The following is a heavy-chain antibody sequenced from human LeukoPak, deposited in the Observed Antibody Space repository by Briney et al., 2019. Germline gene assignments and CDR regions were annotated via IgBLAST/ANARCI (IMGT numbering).Heavy chain of an antibody. J-gene: IGHJ4*02. D-gene: IGHD3-22*01. CDR1: GFTFSSYA. V-gene: IGHV3-23*01. Sequence: GGSLRLSCAASGFTFSSYAMSWVRQAPGKGLEWVSAISGSGGSTYYADSVKGRFTISRDNSKNTLYLQMSSLRAEDTAVYYCAKDQSWADYYGSSLRFDYWGQGTLVTVSS. CDR2: ISGSGGST. CDR3: AKDQSWADYYGSSLRFDY.